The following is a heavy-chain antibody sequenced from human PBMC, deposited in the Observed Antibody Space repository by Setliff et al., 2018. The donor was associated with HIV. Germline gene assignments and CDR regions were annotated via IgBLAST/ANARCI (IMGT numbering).Heavy chain of an antibody. V-gene: IGHV3-21*01. CDR1: GFTFSSYW. Sequence: GGSLRLSCAASGFTFSSYWMSWVRQAPGKGLEWVASISPAGSFMYYRDSLKGRFTISRDDAKTSLNLQMNSLKVEDTAIYFCARGSPGVVIIPDSWGQGTLVTVSS. CDR3: ARGSPGVVIIPDS. D-gene: IGHD3-22*01. CDR2: ISPAGSFM. J-gene: IGHJ5*02.